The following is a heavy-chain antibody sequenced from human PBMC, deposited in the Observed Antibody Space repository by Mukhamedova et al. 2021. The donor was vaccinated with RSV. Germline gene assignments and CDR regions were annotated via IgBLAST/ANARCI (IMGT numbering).Heavy chain of an antibody. J-gene: IGHJ3*02. CDR3: ASSDDYDAFAI. Sequence: GLEWVSVIYSGGSTYYADSVKGRFTISRHNSKNTLYLQMNSLRAEDTAVYYCASSDDYDAFAIWGQGTMVTVSS. CDR2: IYSGGST. D-gene: IGHD3-16*01. V-gene: IGHV3-53*04.